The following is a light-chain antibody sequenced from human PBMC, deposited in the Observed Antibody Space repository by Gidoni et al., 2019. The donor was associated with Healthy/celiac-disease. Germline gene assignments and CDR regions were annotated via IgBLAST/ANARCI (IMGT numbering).Light chain of an antibody. Sequence: DIQITQSPSSLSASVGDRVTITCRPSQSISSYLNWYQQKPGKAPKLLIYAASSLQSGVPSRFSGSGSGTDFTLTISSLQPEDFATYYCQQSYSTPPTFGGGTKVEIK. CDR2: AAS. CDR1: QSISSY. V-gene: IGKV1-39*01. J-gene: IGKJ4*01. CDR3: QQSYSTPPT.